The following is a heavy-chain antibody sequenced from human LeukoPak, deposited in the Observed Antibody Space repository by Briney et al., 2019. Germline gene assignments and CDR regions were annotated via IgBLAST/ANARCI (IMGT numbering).Heavy chain of an antibody. CDR3: ARELEITIFGVVTTHDAFDI. CDR1: GFTFSNYA. D-gene: IGHD3-3*01. Sequence: GGSLRLSCAASGFTFSNYAMSWVRQAPGKGLEWVSSISSSSSYIYYADSVKGRFTISRDNAKNSLYLQMNSLRAEDTAVYYCARELEITIFGVVTTHDAFDIWGQGTMVTVSS. J-gene: IGHJ3*02. V-gene: IGHV3-21*01. CDR2: ISSSSSYI.